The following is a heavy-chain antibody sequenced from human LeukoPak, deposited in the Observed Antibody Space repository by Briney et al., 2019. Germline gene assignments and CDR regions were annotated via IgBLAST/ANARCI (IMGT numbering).Heavy chain of an antibody. V-gene: IGHV3-23*01. Sequence: GGSLRLSCAASGFTFSSYAMSWVRQAPGKGLEWVSAISGSGSSTCYADSVKGRFTISRDNSKNTLYLQVNSLRAEDTAVYYCAKARHYDFWSGEGNFDYWGQGTLVTVSS. CDR3: AKARHYDFWSGEGNFDY. CDR1: GFTFSSYA. D-gene: IGHD3-3*01. J-gene: IGHJ4*02. CDR2: ISGSGSST.